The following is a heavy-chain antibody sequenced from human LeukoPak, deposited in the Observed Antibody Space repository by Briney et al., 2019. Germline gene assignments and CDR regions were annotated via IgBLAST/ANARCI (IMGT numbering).Heavy chain of an antibody. CDR3: AKKGRAFDI. CDR2: IYYSGNT. V-gene: IGHV4-39*01. J-gene: IGHJ3*02. CDR1: GGSISSSSYF. Sequence: SETLSLTCTVSGGSISSSSYFWGWIRQPPGKGLEWSGSIYYSGNTYYNPSLKSRVTVFVHTSKNQFSLKLSSVTAADTAVYYCAKKGRAFDIWGQGTMVTVSS.